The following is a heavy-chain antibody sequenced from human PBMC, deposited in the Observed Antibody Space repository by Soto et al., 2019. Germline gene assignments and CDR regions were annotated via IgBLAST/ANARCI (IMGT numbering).Heavy chain of an antibody. CDR2: ISSSGSTI. Sequence: EVQLVESGGGLVQPGGSLRLSCAASGFTFSSYEMNWVRQAPGKGLEWVSYISSSGSTIYYADSVKGRFTISRDNAKNSLYLQMNSLRAEDTAVYYCASYDFWSGNYGMDVWGQGTTVTVSS. V-gene: IGHV3-48*03. J-gene: IGHJ6*02. D-gene: IGHD3-3*01. CDR1: GFTFSSYE. CDR3: ASYDFWSGNYGMDV.